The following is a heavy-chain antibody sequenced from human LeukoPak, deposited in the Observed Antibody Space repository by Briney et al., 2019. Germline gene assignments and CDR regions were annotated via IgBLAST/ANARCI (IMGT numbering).Heavy chain of an antibody. CDR2: MSWRWGST. CDR3: AKAPGYDILTGYSPLIRFDP. D-gene: IGHD3-9*01. V-gene: IGHV3-23*01. CDR1: GFTLRSYP. Sequence: GGPLTLSCAASGFTLRSYPMIGVPQAPGKGLECVSSMSWRWGSTYYADSVEGRFTFSRDNSKNTLYLQMNSLRAEDTAVYYCAKAPGYDILTGYSPLIRFDPWGQGTLVTVSS. J-gene: IGHJ5*02.